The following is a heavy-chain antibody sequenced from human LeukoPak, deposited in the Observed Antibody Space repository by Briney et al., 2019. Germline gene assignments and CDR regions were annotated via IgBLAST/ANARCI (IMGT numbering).Heavy chain of an antibody. CDR1: GYSISSGYY. D-gene: IGHD3-22*01. V-gene: IGHV4-4*07. CDR3: AREGSSGYYPPYFDY. CDR2: IYTSGST. J-gene: IGHJ4*02. Sequence: SETLSLTCTVSGYSISSGYYWSWIRQPAGKGLEWIGRIYTSGSTNYNPSLKSRVTMSVDTSKNQFSLKLSSVTAADTAVYYCAREGSSGYYPPYFDYWGQGTLVTVSS.